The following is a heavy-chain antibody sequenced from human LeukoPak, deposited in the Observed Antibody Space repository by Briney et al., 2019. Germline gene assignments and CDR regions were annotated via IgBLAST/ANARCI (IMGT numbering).Heavy chain of an antibody. V-gene: IGHV3-30*04. CDR1: GFTFSSYA. CDR3: ARDPLLSGYYQLGDY. D-gene: IGHD3-22*01. J-gene: IGHJ4*02. Sequence: GGSLRLSCAASGFTFSSYAMHWVRQAPGKGLEWVAVISYDGSNKYYADSVKGRFTISRDNSKNTLYLQMNSLRAEDTAVYYCARDPLLSGYYQLGDYWGQGTLVTVSS. CDR2: ISYDGSNK.